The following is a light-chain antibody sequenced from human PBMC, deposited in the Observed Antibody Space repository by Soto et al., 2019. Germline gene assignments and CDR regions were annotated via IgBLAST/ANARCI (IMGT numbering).Light chain of an antibody. Sequence: DIQMTQSPSFLSASVGDRVTITCRAIQSISSYLNWYQQKPGKAPRVLIFAASSLQSGVPARFSGSGSGTDFTLTISSLQPEDFATYYCQQSYSPVWTFGQGTKVDIK. CDR2: AAS. J-gene: IGKJ1*01. CDR3: QQSYSPVWT. CDR1: QSISSY. V-gene: IGKV1-39*01.